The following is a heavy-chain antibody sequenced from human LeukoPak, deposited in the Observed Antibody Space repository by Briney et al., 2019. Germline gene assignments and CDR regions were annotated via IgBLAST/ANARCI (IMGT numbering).Heavy chain of an antibody. V-gene: IGHV4-61*02. CDR2: IYTNGGA. CDR3: AREPPGY. Sequence: SETLSLTCTVSGGSVSSGNYYWNWIRQPAGKGLEWIGRIYTNGGASYNPSLKSRVTISVDASKNQFSLKLSSVTAADTAVYYCAREPPGYWGQGILVTVSS. J-gene: IGHJ4*02. CDR1: GGSVSSGNYY.